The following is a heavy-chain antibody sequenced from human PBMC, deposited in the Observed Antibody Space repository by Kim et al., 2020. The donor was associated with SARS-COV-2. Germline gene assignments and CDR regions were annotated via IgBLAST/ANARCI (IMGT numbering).Heavy chain of an antibody. Sequence: NPSLKSRVTITVDTSKNQFSLKLSTVTAADTAVYYCARGPCGGDCSRFDYWGQGTLVTVSS. D-gene: IGHD2-21*02. V-gene: IGHV4-31*02. CDR3: ARGPCGGDCSRFDY. J-gene: IGHJ4*02.